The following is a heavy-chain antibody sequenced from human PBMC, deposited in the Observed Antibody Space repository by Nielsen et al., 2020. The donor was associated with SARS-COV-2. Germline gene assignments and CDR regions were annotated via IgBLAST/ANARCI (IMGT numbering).Heavy chain of an antibody. CDR3: AREYRSSPDY. Sequence: VRQAPGKGLEWIGEIYHSGSTNYNPSLKSRVTISVDKSKNQFSLQFSSVTAADTAVYYCAREYRSSPDYWGQGTLVTVSS. CDR2: IYHSGST. V-gene: IGHV4-4*02. D-gene: IGHD6-13*01. J-gene: IGHJ4*02.